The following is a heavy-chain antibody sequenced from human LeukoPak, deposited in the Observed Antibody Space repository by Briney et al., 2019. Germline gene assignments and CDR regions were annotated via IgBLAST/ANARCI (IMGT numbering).Heavy chain of an antibody. CDR3: ARAGYDFWSGYPEADP. CDR1: GYSISSGYY. J-gene: IGHJ5*02. Sequence: SETLSLTCTVSGYSISSGYYWGWIRQPPGKGLEWIGSIYHSGSTYYNPSLKSRVTISVDTSKNQFSLELSSVTAADTAVYYCARAGYDFWSGYPEADPWGQGTLVTVSS. CDR2: IYHSGST. D-gene: IGHD3-3*01. V-gene: IGHV4-38-2*02.